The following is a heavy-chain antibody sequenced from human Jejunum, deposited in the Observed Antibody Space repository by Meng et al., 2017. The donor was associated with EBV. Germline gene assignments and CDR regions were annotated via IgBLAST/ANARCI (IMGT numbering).Heavy chain of an antibody. CDR1: GGSISSSSYY. J-gene: IGHJ4*02. CDR3: ARQGPSGRTFDY. D-gene: IGHD1-26*01. Sequence: LQLQESGPGLVKPSETLSLTCTVSGGSISSSSYYWGWIRQPPGKGLEWIGTYYNSGSTYYNPSLKSRVTISVDTSKNHFSLKLISVTAADTAAYYCARQGPSGRTFDYWGQGTLVTVSS. V-gene: IGHV4-39*01. CDR2: YYNSGST.